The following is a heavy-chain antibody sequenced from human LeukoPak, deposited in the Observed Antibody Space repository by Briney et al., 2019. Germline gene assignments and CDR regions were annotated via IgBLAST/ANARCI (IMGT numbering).Heavy chain of an antibody. V-gene: IGHV3-23*01. CDR1: GFTFSSYA. J-gene: IGHJ4*02. CDR2: ISGSGGST. Sequence: GGSLRLSCAASGFTFSSYAMSWVRQAPGKGLEWVSAISGSGGSTYYADSVKGRFTTSRDNSKNTLYLQMNSLRAEDTAVYYCAKDGEYYYDSSGSYFDYWGQGTLVTVSS. CDR3: AKDGEYYYDSSGSYFDY. D-gene: IGHD3-22*01.